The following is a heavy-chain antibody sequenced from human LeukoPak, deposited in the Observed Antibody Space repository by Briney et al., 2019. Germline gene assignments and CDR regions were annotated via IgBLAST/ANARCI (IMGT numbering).Heavy chain of an antibody. CDR1: GFTFSSYN. V-gene: IGHV3-48*01. Sequence: PGGSLRLSCAASGFTFSSYNMAWVRQAPGKGLEWLSYISSSSKINYADSMKGRFTISRDSAKNSLYLQMNSLRAEDTAVYYCARALRAYYFDDWGQGTLVTVPS. J-gene: IGHJ4*02. CDR2: ISSSSKI. CDR3: ARALRAYYFDD. D-gene: IGHD2-21*01.